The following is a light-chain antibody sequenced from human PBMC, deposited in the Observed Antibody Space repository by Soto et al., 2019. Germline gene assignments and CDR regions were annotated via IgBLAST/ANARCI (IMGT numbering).Light chain of an antibody. Sequence: QSALTQPASVSGSPGQSITISCTGTSSDVGSYNLVSWYQQHPGKAPKLMIYEGSKRPSGVSNRFSGSKSRNTASLTISGLLAEYVPNYNCCSYEGSSTTYVFGTGTKVTVL. CDR3: CSYEGSSTTYV. V-gene: IGLV2-23*01. CDR1: SSDVGSYNL. J-gene: IGLJ1*01. CDR2: EGS.